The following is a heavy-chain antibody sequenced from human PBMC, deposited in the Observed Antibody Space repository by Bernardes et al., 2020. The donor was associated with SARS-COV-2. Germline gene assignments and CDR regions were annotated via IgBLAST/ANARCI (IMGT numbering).Heavy chain of an antibody. CDR2: ISGSVGTT. V-gene: IGHV3-23*01. Sequence: SLRLSCVASGFTFSSYAMSWVRQAPGKGLEWVSSISGSVGTTFYADSVKGRFTISRDNSKNTLYLQMNSLRAEDTAVYYCAKFLAGSSPHRTGAATYFDY. J-gene: IGHJ4*01. CDR3: AKFLAGSSPHRTGAATYFDY. D-gene: IGHD2-15*01. CDR1: GFTFSSYA.